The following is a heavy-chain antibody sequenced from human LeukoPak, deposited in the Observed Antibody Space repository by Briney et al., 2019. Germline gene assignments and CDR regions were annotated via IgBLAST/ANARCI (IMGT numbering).Heavy chain of an antibody. D-gene: IGHD3-10*01. CDR2: IKQDGSEK. CDR3: ATQSYGLFDS. J-gene: IGHJ4*02. CDR1: GFTTSSNY. V-gene: IGHV3-7*01. Sequence: GGSLRLSCAASGFTTSSNYMSWVRQAPGKGREGVANIKQDGSEKYYVESVKCRFTITRDNAKKSLYLQMNSLGAEDTAVYYCATQSYGLFDSWGEGTLVTVSS.